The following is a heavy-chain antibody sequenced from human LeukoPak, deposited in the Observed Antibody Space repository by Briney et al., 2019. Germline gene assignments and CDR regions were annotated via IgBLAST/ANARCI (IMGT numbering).Heavy chain of an antibody. D-gene: IGHD3-22*01. J-gene: IGHJ4*02. CDR1: GFTFSSYA. CDR2: ISYDGSNK. CDR3: ARDKDYYDSSGYYDY. Sequence: GGSLRLSCAASGFTFSSYAMHWVRQAPGKGLEWVAVISYDGSNKYYADSVKGRFTNSRDNSKNTLYLQMNSLRAEDTAVYYCARDKDYYDSSGYYDYWGQGTLVTVSS. V-gene: IGHV3-30-3*01.